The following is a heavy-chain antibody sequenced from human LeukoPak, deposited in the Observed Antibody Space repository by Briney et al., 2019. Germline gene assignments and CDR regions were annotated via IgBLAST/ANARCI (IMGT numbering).Heavy chain of an antibody. J-gene: IGHJ2*01. Sequence: TSETLSLTCSVSGGSISSYYWSWIRQPPGKGLEWIGYISYSGNTNYNPSLKSRVTISVDTSKNQFSLKLRSVTAADTAVYYCARGTTVVTPRYWYFDLWGRGTLVTVSS. D-gene: IGHD4-23*01. CDR1: GGSISSYY. CDR2: ISYSGNT. V-gene: IGHV4-59*01. CDR3: ARGTTVVTPRYWYFDL.